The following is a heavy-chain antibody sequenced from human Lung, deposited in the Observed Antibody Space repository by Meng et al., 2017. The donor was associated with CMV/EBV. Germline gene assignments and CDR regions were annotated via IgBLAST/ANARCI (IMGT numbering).Heavy chain of an antibody. D-gene: IGHD2-21*01. Sequence: SVXVSXKASGGTFSSYAISWVRQAPGQGLEWMGGILPIFGTANYAQKFQGRVTITTDESTSTAYMELSSLRSEDTAVYYCARASQAYCGGDCSEFDYWGQGTXVTVSS. CDR2: ILPIFGTA. J-gene: IGHJ4*02. CDR3: ARASQAYCGGDCSEFDY. CDR1: GGTFSSYA. V-gene: IGHV1-69*05.